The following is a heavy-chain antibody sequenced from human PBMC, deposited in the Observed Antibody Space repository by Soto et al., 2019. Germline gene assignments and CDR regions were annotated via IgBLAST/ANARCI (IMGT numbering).Heavy chain of an antibody. Sequence: SDTLSLTCTVSGSPISSSNYYWGWISQPPGKGKEWIGTIYDTGRTYYNQSLKRRVSISIDTSKNQFSLKLSSVTAADTAVYYFAGGGLPIAAGGIQYYYGMDVWGQGTTVT. CDR2: IYDTGRT. V-gene: IGHV4-39*01. J-gene: IGHJ6*02. CDR1: GSPISSSNYY. D-gene: IGHD6-13*01. CDR3: AGGGLPIAAGGIQYYYGMDV.